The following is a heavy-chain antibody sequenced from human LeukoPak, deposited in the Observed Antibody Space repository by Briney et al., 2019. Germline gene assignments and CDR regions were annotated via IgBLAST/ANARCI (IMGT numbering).Heavy chain of an antibody. D-gene: IGHD6-13*01. J-gene: IGHJ4*02. CDR1: GGSFSGYY. CDR2: INHSGST. V-gene: IGHV4-34*01. CDR3: AGDSTAGQDIPGY. Sequence: SETLSLTCAVYGGSFSGYYWSWIRQPPGKGLEWIGEINHSGSTNYNPSLKSRVTISVDTSKNQFSLKLSSVTAADTAVYYCAGDSTAGQDIPGYWGQGTLVTVSS.